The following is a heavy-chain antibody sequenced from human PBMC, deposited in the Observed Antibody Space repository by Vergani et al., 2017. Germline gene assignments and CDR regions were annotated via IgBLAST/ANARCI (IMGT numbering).Heavy chain of an antibody. D-gene: IGHD6-13*01. V-gene: IGHV3-9*01. J-gene: IGHJ2*01. Sequence: EADLVESGGGLAQPGGSLRLSCEASGITFWKFGMHWVRQAPGKGLEWVSGINWNSDSIAYADSVKGRFTISRDNAKNSLYLQMNSLRAEDTALYYCVKDIAASGNYWYFDLWGRGTLVTVSS. CDR3: VKDIAASGNYWYFDL. CDR1: GITFWKFG. CDR2: INWNSDSI.